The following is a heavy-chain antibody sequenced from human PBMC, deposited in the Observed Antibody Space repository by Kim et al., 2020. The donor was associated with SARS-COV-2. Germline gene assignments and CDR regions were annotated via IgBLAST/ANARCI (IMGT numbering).Heavy chain of an antibody. CDR1: GYTFTSYY. V-gene: IGHV1-46*01. CDR2: INPSGGST. Sequence: ASVKVSCKASGYTFTSYYMHWVRQAPGQGLEWMGIINPSGGSTSYAQKFQGRVTMTRDTSTSTVYMELSSLRSEDTAVYYCARDSPWYYYGSGSYYMAFPHGMDVWGQGTTVTVSS. D-gene: IGHD3-10*01. J-gene: IGHJ6*02. CDR3: ARDSPWYYYGSGSYYMAFPHGMDV.